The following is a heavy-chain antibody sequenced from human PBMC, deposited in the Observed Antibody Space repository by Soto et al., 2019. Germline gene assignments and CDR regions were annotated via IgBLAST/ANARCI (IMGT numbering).Heavy chain of an antibody. Sequence: HPGGSLRLSCAASGFTFSSYDMHWVRQATGKGLEWVSAIGTAGDTYYPGSVKGRFTISRENAKNSLYLQMNSLRAGDTAVYYCTRGRYSSGWYFDYWGQGTLVTVSS. CDR1: GFTFSSYD. J-gene: IGHJ4*02. V-gene: IGHV3-13*01. CDR3: TRGRYSSGWYFDY. D-gene: IGHD6-19*01. CDR2: IGTAGDT.